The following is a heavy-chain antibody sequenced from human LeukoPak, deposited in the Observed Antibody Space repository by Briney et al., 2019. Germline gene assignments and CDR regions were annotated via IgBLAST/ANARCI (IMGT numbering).Heavy chain of an antibody. CDR1: GFTFSSYD. CDR2: IGTAGGP. J-gene: IGHJ4*02. V-gene: IGHV3-13*05. Sequence: PGGSLRLSCAASGFTFSSYDMHWVRQAPGKGLEWVSAIGTAGGPYYRGPVKGRFNNHRENAKNSLYLQMNSLRAGDTAVYYRARGSRGYSYGPPRPDFDFWGEGTVVSVS. D-gene: IGHD5-18*01. CDR3: ARGSRGYSYGPPRPDFDF.